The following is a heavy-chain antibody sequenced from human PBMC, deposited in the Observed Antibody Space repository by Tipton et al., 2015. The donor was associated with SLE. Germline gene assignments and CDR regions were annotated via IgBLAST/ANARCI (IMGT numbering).Heavy chain of an antibody. V-gene: IGHV4-4*07. D-gene: IGHD4-17*01. J-gene: IGHJ2*01. CDR2: IYTSGST. Sequence: TLSLTCTVSGGSISSYYWSWIRQPPGKGLEWIGRIYTSGSTNYNPSLKSRVTMSVDTSKNQFSLKLSSVTAADTAVYYCARNLGYGDYAPDLWGRGTLVTVSS. CDR3: ARNLGYGDYAPDL. CDR1: GGSISSYY.